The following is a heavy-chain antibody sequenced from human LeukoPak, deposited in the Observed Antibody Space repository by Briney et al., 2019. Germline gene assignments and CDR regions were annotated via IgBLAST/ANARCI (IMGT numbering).Heavy chain of an antibody. CDR1: GGSISSNNYY. CDR3: ARDRRYSSGHFDY. Sequence: SQTLSLTCTVSGGSISSNNYYWGWIRQPPGKGLEWIGSIYYSGSTYNNPSLKSRVTISLDTSKNQFSLKLTSVTAADTAVYYCARDRRYSSGHFDYWGQGTLVTVSS. D-gene: IGHD6-19*01. V-gene: IGHV4-39*07. J-gene: IGHJ4*02. CDR2: IYYSGST.